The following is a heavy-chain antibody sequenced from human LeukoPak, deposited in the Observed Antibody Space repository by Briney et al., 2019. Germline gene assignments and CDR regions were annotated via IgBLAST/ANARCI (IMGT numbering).Heavy chain of an antibody. V-gene: IGHV1-2*02. CDR1: GYTFTGYY. CDR3: ARDSDYSNYEFDY. D-gene: IGHD4-11*01. Sequence: GASVKVSCKASGYTFTGYYMHWVRQAPGQGLEWMGWINPNSGGTNYAQKFQGRVTMTRDTSISTAYMELSRLRSDGTAVYYCARDSDYSNYEFDYWGQGTLVTVSS. J-gene: IGHJ4*02. CDR2: INPNSGGT.